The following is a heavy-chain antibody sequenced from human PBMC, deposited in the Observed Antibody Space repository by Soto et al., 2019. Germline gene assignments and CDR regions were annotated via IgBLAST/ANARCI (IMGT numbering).Heavy chain of an antibody. CDR1: GGSISSYY. D-gene: IGHD6-19*01. J-gene: IGHJ6*03. Sequence: SETLSLTCTVSGGSISSYYWSWIRQPPGKGLEWIGYIYYSGSTNYNPSLKSRVTMSVDTSKNQFSLRLSSVTAADTAVYYCARIAVAEPPYYYYYMDVWGKGTTVTVSS. CDR2: IYYSGST. V-gene: IGHV4-59*08. CDR3: ARIAVAEPPYYYYYMDV.